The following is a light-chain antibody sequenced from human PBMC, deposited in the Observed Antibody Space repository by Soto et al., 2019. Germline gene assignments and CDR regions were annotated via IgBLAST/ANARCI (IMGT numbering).Light chain of an antibody. V-gene: IGKV1-5*03. CDR3: QQYKSWCT. CDR1: HSISSW. Sequence: EIQMTQSPSSQSAAVRDRVTITCRASHSISSWLAWYQQKPGKAPKLLMYKASSLESGVPSRFSGSGYGTEFTLTISSLQPDDFATYYCQQYKSWCTFGQGTNVDIK. J-gene: IGKJ1*01. CDR2: KAS.